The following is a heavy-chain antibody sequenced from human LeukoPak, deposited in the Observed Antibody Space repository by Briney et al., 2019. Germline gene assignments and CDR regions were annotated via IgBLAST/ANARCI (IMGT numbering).Heavy chain of an antibody. D-gene: IGHD3-22*01. CDR2: ISYHGSQK. CDR1: GFTFGSYG. J-gene: IGHJ4*02. Sequence: PGRSLRLSCAASGFTFGSYGMHWVRQAPGKGLEWVAVISYHGSQKYYVDSVRGRFTISRDNSKNTLFLQMNSLRAEDTAVYYCARVRFNYDNSENYFDYWGQGTLVTVSS. CDR3: ARVRFNYDNSENYFDY. V-gene: IGHV3-30*03.